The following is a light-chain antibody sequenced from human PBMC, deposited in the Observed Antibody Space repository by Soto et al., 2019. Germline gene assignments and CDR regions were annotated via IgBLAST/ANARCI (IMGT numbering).Light chain of an antibody. CDR3: EAWDSNLSGGV. Sequence: QSVLTQPPSVSAAPGQKVTVSCSGSRSNIGNNYVSWYQHLPGTATKLLIYDNDKRPSGIPDRFSASKSGTSATLDITGLQTGDEADYYCEAWDSNLSGGVFGGGTKLTVL. V-gene: IGLV1-51*01. J-gene: IGLJ3*02. CDR1: RSNIGNNY. CDR2: DND.